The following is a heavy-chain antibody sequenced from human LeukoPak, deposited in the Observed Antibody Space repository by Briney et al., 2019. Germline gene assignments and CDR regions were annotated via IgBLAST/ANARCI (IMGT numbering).Heavy chain of an antibody. CDR2: IYYSGST. D-gene: IGHD5-12*01. V-gene: IGHV4-59*11. CDR3: ARGEVAYDY. J-gene: IGHJ4*02. CDR1: GGSISSHY. Sequence: SETLSLTCTVSGGSISSHYWSWIRQPSGKGLEWIGYIYYSGSTNYNPSLKSRVTISVDTSKNQFSLKLSSVTAADTAVYYCARGEVAYDYWGQGTLVTVSS.